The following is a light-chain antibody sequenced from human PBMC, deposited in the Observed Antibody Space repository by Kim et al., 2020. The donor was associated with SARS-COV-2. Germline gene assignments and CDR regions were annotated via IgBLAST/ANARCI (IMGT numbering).Light chain of an antibody. V-gene: IGKV3-15*01. Sequence: VSPKERAPLSCRASQSVSSHLACYQQKAGQAPRLLIYGASTSATCIPSRFSGSGSGTEFTLTISSLQSEDFAVYSCQQYNNWPYTFGQGTKLEI. CDR2: GAS. CDR3: QQYNNWPYT. CDR1: QSVSSH. J-gene: IGKJ2*01.